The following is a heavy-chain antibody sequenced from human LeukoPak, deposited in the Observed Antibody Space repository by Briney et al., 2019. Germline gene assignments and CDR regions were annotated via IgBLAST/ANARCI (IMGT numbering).Heavy chain of an antibody. V-gene: IGHV4-4*07. CDR1: GGSISIYY. CDR2: TYTSGST. CDR3: ARIGDYYDFWSGYYYFDK. J-gene: IGHJ4*02. Sequence: SETLSLTCTVSGGSISIYYWSWIRQPAGKGLEWIGRTYTSGSTNYNPSLKSRVTISVDKSKNQFTLKLSSVTAADTAVYYCARIGDYYDFWSGYYYFDKWGQGTLVTVSS. D-gene: IGHD3-3*01.